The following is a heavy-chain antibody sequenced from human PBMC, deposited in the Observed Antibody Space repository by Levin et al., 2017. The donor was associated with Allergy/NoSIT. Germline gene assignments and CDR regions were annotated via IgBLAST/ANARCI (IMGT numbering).Heavy chain of an antibody. CDR3: ARLEYSRSYGMDG. J-gene: IGHJ6*02. Sequence: PGGSLRLSCAASGFTFSSYSMNWVRQAPGKGLEWVSYISSSSSTIYYADSVKGRFTISRDNAKNSLYLQMNSLRAEDTAVYYCARLEYSRSYGMDGWGQGTTVTVSS. CDR2: ISSSSSTI. D-gene: IGHD6-6*01. V-gene: IGHV3-48*01. CDR1: GFTFSSYS.